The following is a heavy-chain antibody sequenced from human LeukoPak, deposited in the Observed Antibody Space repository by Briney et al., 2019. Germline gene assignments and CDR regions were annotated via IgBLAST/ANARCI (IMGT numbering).Heavy chain of an antibody. V-gene: IGHV4-34*01. Sequence: SETLSLTCALYGGSFSGYYWSWIRQPPGKGLEWIGEINHSGSTNYNPSLKSRITISVDTSKNQFSLKLSSVTAADTAVYYCARRGYSLDYWGQGALVTVSS. D-gene: IGHD5-18*01. CDR2: INHSGST. CDR1: GGSFSGYY. J-gene: IGHJ4*02. CDR3: ARRGYSLDY.